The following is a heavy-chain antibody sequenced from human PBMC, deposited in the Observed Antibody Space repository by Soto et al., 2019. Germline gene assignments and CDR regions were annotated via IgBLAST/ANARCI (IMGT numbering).Heavy chain of an antibody. V-gene: IGHV3-66*04. CDR1: GVTVSSNS. CDR3: ARHGYNYGGGYFDC. CDR2: IYSGGST. Sequence: EVQLVESGGGLVQPGGSLRLSCAASGVTVSSNSMSWVRQAPGKGLEWVSVIYSGGSTYYADSVKGRFTISRDNSKNTLYLQMNSMRAEDTAVYYCARHGYNYGGGYFDCWGQGTLVTVSS. D-gene: IGHD5-18*01. J-gene: IGHJ4*02.